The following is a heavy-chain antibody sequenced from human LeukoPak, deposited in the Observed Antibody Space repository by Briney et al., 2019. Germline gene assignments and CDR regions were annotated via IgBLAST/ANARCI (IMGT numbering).Heavy chain of an antibody. Sequence: GASVKVSCKASGYTFTGYYMHWVRQAPGQGLEWMGWINPNSGGTNYAQKLQGRVTMTTDTSTSTAYMELRSLRSDDTAVYYCSRRTYCSRTSCYEGPNDAFDIWGQGTMVTVSS. D-gene: IGHD2-2*01. CDR2: INPNSGGT. CDR3: SRRTYCSRTSCYEGPNDAFDI. V-gene: IGHV1-2*02. CDR1: GYTFTGYY. J-gene: IGHJ3*02.